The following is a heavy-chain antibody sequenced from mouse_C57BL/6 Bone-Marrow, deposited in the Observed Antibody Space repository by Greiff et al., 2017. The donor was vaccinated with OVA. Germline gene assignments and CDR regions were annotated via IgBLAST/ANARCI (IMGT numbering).Heavy chain of an antibody. CDR2: INPSSGYT. D-gene: IGHD4-1*01. CDR1: GYTFTSYW. V-gene: IGHV1-7*01. J-gene: IGHJ2*01. Sequence: QVQLQQSGAELAKPGASVKLSCKASGYTFTSYWMHWVKQRPGQGLEWIGYINPSSGYTKYNQKFKDKATLTADKSSRTAYMQLSSLTYEDSAVYYCARGDWACDYWGKGTTLTVTS. CDR3: ARGDWACDY.